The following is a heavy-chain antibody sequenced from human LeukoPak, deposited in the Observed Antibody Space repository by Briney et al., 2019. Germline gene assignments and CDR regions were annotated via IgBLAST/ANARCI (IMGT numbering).Heavy chain of an antibody. J-gene: IGHJ6*02. Sequence: GSLRLSCAASGFTFSSYSMNWVRQAPGKGLEWVSSISSSSSYIYYADSVKGRFTISRDNAKNSLYLQMNSLRAEDTAVYYCARVSDCSGGSCYSYHYYGMDVWGQGTTVTVSS. CDR3: ARVSDCSGGSCYSYHYYGMDV. CDR2: ISSSSSYI. D-gene: IGHD2-15*01. CDR1: GFTFSSYS. V-gene: IGHV3-21*04.